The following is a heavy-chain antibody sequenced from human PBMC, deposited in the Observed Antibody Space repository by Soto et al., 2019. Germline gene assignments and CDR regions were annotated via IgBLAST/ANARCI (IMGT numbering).Heavy chain of an antibody. CDR2: INHSGST. J-gene: IGHJ4*02. Sequence: QAQLQQWGAGLLKPSETLSLTCAVYGGSFSGYYWSWIRQPPGKGLEWIGEINHSGSTNYNPSLKSRVTISVDTSKNQFSLKLSSVTAADTAVYYCARGGIVVVVAATEKAYYFDYWGQGTLVTVSS. CDR1: GGSFSGYY. V-gene: IGHV4-34*01. D-gene: IGHD2-15*01. CDR3: ARGGIVVVVAATEKAYYFDY.